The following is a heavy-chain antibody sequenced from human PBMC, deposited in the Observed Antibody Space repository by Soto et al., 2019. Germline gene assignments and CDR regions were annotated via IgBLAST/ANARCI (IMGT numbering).Heavy chain of an antibody. J-gene: IGHJ4*02. CDR3: ARAGTTFFGLVPHFDY. CDR1: GDSVSSIKTA. CDR2: TYYRSKWYN. V-gene: IGHV6-1*01. D-gene: IGHD3-3*01. Sequence: SQTLSLTCAISGDSVSSIKTAWNWIRQSPSRGLEWLGRTYYRSKWYNDYAVSVKSRITINPDTSKNQFSLQLNSVTPEDTAVYFCARAGTTFFGLVPHFDYWGKGTLVTVSS.